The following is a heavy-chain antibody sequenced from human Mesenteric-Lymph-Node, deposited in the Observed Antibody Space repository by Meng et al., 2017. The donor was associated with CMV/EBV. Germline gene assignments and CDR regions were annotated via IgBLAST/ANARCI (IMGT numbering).Heavy chain of an antibody. CDR1: SISNPNW. CDR3: ARGDRRFGDLSSTTFFDY. Sequence: SISNPNWWSWVRQSPGKGLEWIGGIYPSGITNYSPSLKSRVTISLDKSKNQFSLKLTSVAAADTAVYYCARGDRRFGDLSSTTFFDYWGQGTLVTVSS. V-gene: IGHV4-4*02. J-gene: IGHJ4*02. CDR2: IYPSGIT. D-gene: IGHD3-10*01.